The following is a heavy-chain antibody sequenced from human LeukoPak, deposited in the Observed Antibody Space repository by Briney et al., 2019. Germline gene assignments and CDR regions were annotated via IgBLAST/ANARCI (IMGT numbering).Heavy chain of an antibody. J-gene: IGHJ4*02. D-gene: IGHD2-2*02. CDR2: INSDGSST. CDR3: ARGDIVVVPSAIVDY. CDR1: GFTFSSYW. Sequence: GGSLRLSCAASGFTFSSYWMHWVRQAPGKGVVWVSRINSDGSSTIYADSVKGRFTISRDNAKNTLYLQMNSLRAEDTAVYYCARGDIVVVPSAIVDYWGQGTLVTVSS. V-gene: IGHV3-74*01.